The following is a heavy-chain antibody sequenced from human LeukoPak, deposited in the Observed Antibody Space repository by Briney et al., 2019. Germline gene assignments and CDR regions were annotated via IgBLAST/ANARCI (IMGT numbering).Heavy chain of an antibody. CDR1: GFTFSSWA. V-gene: IGHV3-30-3*01. Sequence: PGGSLRLSCAASGFTFSSWAMHWVRQAPGKGLEWVTMISYDGSNKYYADSVKGRFTISRDNSKNTLYLQMNSLRAEDTAIYYCARGTGRGGYNFKNWGQGTLVTVSS. CDR2: ISYDGSNK. D-gene: IGHD3-16*01. J-gene: IGHJ4*02. CDR3: ARGTGRGGYNFKN.